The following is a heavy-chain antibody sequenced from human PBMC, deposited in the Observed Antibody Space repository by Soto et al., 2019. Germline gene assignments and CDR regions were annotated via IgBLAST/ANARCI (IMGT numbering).Heavy chain of an antibody. CDR1: GGSISSSSYY. CDR3: ASEGGHYDYVWGSYPPAY. Sequence: SATLSLTCTVSGGSISSSSYYWGWIRQPPGKGLEWIGSIYYSGSTYYNPSLKSRVTISVDTSKNQFSLKLSSVTAADTAVYYCASEGGHYDYVWGSYPPAYWGQGTLVTVSS. J-gene: IGHJ4*02. CDR2: IYYSGST. V-gene: IGHV4-39*01. D-gene: IGHD3-16*01.